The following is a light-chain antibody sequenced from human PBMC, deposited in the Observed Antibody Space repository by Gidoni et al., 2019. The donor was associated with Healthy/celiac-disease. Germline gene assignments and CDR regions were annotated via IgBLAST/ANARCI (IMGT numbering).Light chain of an antibody. CDR1: QSVSSY. CDR2: DAS. J-gene: IGKJ2*01. V-gene: IGKV3-11*01. Sequence: EIVLTQSPATLSLSPGERATLSCRASQSVSSYLAWYQQKPGQAPRLLIYDASNRATGIPARLSGSGSGTDFTSTISSLEPEDFAVYYCQQRSNWPPTLGQGTKLEIK. CDR3: QQRSNWPPT.